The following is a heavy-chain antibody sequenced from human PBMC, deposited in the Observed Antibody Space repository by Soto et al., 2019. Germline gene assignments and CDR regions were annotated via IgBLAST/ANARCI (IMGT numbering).Heavy chain of an antibody. CDR1: GFTFDDYA. Sequence: GGSLRLSCAASGFTFDDYAMHWVRQAPGKGLEWVSGISWNSGSIGYADSVKGRFTISRDNAKNSLYLQMNSLRAEDTALYYCAKGMYSSGWFGYYWGQGTLVTVSS. D-gene: IGHD6-19*01. J-gene: IGHJ4*02. V-gene: IGHV3-9*01. CDR2: ISWNSGSI. CDR3: AKGMYSSGWFGYY.